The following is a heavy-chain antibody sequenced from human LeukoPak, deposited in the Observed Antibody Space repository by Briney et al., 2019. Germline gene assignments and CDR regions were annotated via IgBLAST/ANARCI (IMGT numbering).Heavy chain of an antibody. V-gene: IGHV3-11*06. J-gene: IGHJ6*04. CDR2: ISSSSSYT. CDR1: GFTFSDYY. D-gene: IGHD6-19*01. CDR3: ARDKEESSGWYAYYYYGMDV. Sequence: GGFLRLSCAASGFTFSDYYMSWIRQAPGKGLEWVSYISSSSSYTNYADSVKGRFTISRDNAKNSLYLQMNSLRAEDTAVYYCARDKEESSGWYAYYYYGMDVWGKGTTVTVSS.